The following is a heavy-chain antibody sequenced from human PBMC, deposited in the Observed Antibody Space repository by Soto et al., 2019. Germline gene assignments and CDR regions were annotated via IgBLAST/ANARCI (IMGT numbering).Heavy chain of an antibody. CDR1: GGTFSSYT. J-gene: IGHJ3*02. CDR2: IIPTLGIA. V-gene: IGHV1-69*04. CDR3: ARDFKPELYQYDAFDI. D-gene: IGHD2-2*01. Sequence: SVKVSCKASGGTFSSYTISWVRQAPGQGLEWMGRIIPTLGIANYAQKFQGRVTITADKSTSTAYMELSSLRSEDTAVYYCARDFKPELYQYDAFDIWGQGTLVTVS.